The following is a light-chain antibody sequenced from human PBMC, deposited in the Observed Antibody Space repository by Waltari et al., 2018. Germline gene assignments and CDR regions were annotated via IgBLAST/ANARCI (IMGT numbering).Light chain of an antibody. CDR1: QGISNS. CDR3: QQYYSTPRT. CDR2: AAS. J-gene: IGKJ1*01. Sequence: DIQMTKSPSSLSASVGDRVTITCRASQGISNSLAWYQQKPGKASKLLLYAASRLESGVPSRFIGSGSGTDYTLTISSRQPEDFATYYCQQYYSTPRTCGQGTKVEIK. V-gene: IGKV1-NL1*01.